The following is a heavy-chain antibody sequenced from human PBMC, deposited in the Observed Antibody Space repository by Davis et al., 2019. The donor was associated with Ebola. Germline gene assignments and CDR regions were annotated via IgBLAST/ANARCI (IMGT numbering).Heavy chain of an antibody. V-gene: IGHV1-18*01. Sequence: ASVKVSCKASGYTFTSYGISWVRQAPGQGLEWMGWISAYNGNTNYAQKLQGRVTMTTDTSTSTAYMELRSLRSDDTAVYYCARLGYCSSTSCYVSWGLYYYGMDVWGQGTTVTVSS. D-gene: IGHD2-2*01. CDR2: ISAYNGNT. CDR3: ARLGYCSSTSCYVSWGLYYYGMDV. J-gene: IGHJ6*02. CDR1: GYTFTSYG.